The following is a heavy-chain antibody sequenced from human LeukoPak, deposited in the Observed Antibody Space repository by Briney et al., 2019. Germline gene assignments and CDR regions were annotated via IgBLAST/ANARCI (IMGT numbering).Heavy chain of an antibody. D-gene: IGHD3-22*01. J-gene: IGHJ4*02. Sequence: GGSLRLSCAASGFTFSSYSMNWVRQAPGKGLEWVSSISSSSSYIYYADSVKGRFTISRDNAKNSLYLQMNSLRAEDTAVYYCARDLFSNPAYYDSSGYNYWGQGTLVTVSS. CDR1: GFTFSSYS. CDR3: ARDLFSNPAYYDSSGYNY. CDR2: ISSSSSYI. V-gene: IGHV3-21*01.